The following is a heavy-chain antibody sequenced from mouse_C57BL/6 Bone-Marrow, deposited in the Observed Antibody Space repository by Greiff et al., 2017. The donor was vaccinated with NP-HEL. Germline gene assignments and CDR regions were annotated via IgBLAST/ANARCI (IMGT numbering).Heavy chain of an antibody. CDR3: ARVIKGYFDV. CDR1: GYAFTNYL. Sequence: VQLQQSGAELVRPGTSVKVSCKASGYAFTNYLIDWVKQRPGQGLEWIGVINPCSGGTNYNQKFKGKATLTADKSSSTAYRQLSSLTSEDSAVYFCARVIKGYFDVWGKGTTLTVSS. CDR2: INPCSGGT. J-gene: IGHJ1*03. V-gene: IGHV1-54*01.